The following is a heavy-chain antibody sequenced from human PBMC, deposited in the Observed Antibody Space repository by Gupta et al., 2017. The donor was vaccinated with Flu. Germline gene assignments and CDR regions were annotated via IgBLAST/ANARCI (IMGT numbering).Heavy chain of an antibody. D-gene: IGHD3-22*01. V-gene: IGHV4-34*01. Sequence: QVQLQQWGAGLLKTSETLSLTCAVYGGSFSGYYWSWIRQPPGKGLEWIGEINHSGSTNYNPSLKSRVTISVDTSKNQFSLKLSSVTAADTAVYYCARGGLRYYYDSSGYYGFYYWGQGTLVTVSS. J-gene: IGHJ4*02. CDR3: ARGGLRYYYDSSGYYGFYY. CDR2: INHSGST. CDR1: GGSFSGYY.